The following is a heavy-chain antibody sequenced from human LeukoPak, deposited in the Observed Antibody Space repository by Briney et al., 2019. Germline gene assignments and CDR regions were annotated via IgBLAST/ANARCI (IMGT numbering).Heavy chain of an antibody. V-gene: IGHV3-15*01. CDR3: TTDASMDTAHFDY. CDR1: GFTFSNAW. D-gene: IGHD2/OR15-2a*01. Sequence: GGSLRLSCAASGFTFSNAWMSWVRQAPGKGLEWVGRIKSKTDGGTTDYAAPVKGRFTISRDDSKNTLYLQMNSLETEDTAVYYCTTDASMDTAHFDYWGQGTLVTVSS. CDR2: IKSKTDGGTT. J-gene: IGHJ4*02.